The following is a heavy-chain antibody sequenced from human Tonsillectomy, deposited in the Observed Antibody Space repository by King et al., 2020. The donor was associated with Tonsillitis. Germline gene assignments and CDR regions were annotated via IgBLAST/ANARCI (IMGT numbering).Heavy chain of an antibody. Sequence: QLVQSGGGVVQPGRSLRLSCAASGFTFSSYAMHWVRQAPGKGLEWVTVISYDGSHKYYADSVKGRFTISRDNSKNTLYLEMNSLRAEDTAIYYCAKDDGTGWGNGFDIWGQGTMVTVSS. CDR3: AKDDGTGWGNGFDI. CDR2: ISYDGSHK. V-gene: IGHV3-30*18. D-gene: IGHD6-19*01. J-gene: IGHJ3*02. CDR1: GFTFSSYA.